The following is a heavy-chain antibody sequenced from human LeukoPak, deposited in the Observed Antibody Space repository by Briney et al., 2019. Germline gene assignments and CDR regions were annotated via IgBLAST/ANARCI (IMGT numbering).Heavy chain of an antibody. J-gene: IGHJ4*02. V-gene: IGHV4-59*01. CDR2: IYYSGRT. Sequence: KSSETLSLTCTVSAGSISNYYWSWIRQAPGKALEWIGYIYYSGRTNYNPSLKSRVTISEGTSTNQFILKLSSVTTADTAIYYCASAPNGDFLDYWGQGTLVTVSS. CDR3: ASAPNGDFLDY. CDR1: AGSISNYY. D-gene: IGHD7-27*01.